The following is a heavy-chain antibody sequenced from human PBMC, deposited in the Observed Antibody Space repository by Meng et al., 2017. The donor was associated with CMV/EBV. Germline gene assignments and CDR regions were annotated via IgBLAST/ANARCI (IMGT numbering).Heavy chain of an antibody. Sequence: QITLKDSGPTRVKPTQTLTRTCTFSGFSLSTSGVGGAGIRQSPGKALEWLALIFWNDDKRYSPSLRSRLTITKDTSKNQVVLTMTNMDPVDTATYYCAHHPFYYDSISFDYWGQGTLVTVSS. CDR1: GFSLSTSGVG. CDR2: IFWNDDK. CDR3: AHHPFYYDSISFDY. D-gene: IGHD3-22*01. V-gene: IGHV2-5*01. J-gene: IGHJ4*02.